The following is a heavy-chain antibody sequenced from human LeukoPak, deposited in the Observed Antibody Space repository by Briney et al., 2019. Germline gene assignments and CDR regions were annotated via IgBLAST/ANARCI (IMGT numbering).Heavy chain of an antibody. CDR1: GGSFSGYY. Sequence: PSETLSLTCAVYGGSFSGYYWSWIRQPPGKGLEWIGEINHSGSTNYNPSLKSRVTISVDTSKNQSSLKLSSVTAADTAVYYCARERPSYYDILTGYYPRSLPYYFDYWGQGTLVTVSS. V-gene: IGHV4-34*01. J-gene: IGHJ4*02. CDR3: ARERPSYYDILTGYYPRSLPYYFDY. CDR2: INHSGST. D-gene: IGHD3-9*01.